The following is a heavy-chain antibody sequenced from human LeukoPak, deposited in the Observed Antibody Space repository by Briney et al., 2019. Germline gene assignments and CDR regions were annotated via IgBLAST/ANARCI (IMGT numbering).Heavy chain of an antibody. V-gene: IGHV3-53*05. CDR1: GFTVSSNY. CDR3: AKGTTRGYSGYDLWPKLGY. D-gene: IGHD5-12*01. Sequence: PGGSLRLSCAASGFTVSSNYMSWVRQAPGKGLEWVSVIYSGGSTYYADSVKGRFTISRDNSKNSLYLQMNSLRTEDTALYYCAKGTTRGYSGYDLWPKLGYWGQGTLVTVSS. J-gene: IGHJ4*02. CDR2: IYSGGST.